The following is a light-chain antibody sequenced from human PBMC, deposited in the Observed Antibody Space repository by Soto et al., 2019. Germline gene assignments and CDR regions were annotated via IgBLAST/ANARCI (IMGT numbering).Light chain of an antibody. Sequence: ETVMTQSPATLSVSPGERATLSCRASQSVGSNLAWYQQKPGQAPNLLIYGASTRATGIPRRFSGSGSGTDFTLTISSLQSEDLAIYYCQQYNFWPRTFSKRTKLDIK. V-gene: IGKV3-15*01. J-gene: IGKJ2*01. CDR3: QQYNFWPRT. CDR1: QSVGSN. CDR2: GAS.